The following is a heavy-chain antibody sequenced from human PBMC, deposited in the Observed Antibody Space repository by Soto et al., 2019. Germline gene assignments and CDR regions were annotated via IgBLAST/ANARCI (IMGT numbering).Heavy chain of an antibody. J-gene: IGHJ6*02. V-gene: IGHV3-48*03. Sequence: EVQLVESGGDLVQPGGSLRLSCAASGFTFSSYEMNWVRQAPGRGLEWISYISTRGDIIYYADSVRGRFTVSRDSAKNSLYLQMNSLRAEDTAVYYCARVSIFGEMYYYYYGMDVWGQGTTVTVSS. D-gene: IGHD3-3*01. CDR2: ISTRGDII. CDR1: GFTFSSYE. CDR3: ARVSIFGEMYYYYYGMDV.